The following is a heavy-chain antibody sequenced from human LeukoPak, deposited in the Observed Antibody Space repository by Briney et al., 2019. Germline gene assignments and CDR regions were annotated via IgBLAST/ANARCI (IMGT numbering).Heavy chain of an antibody. V-gene: IGHV4-31*03. J-gene: IGHJ4*02. Sequence: SQTLSLTCTVSGGSISSGGYYWSWIRQHPGKGLEWIGYIYYSGSTYYNPSLKSRVTISVDTSKNQFSLKLSSVTAADTAVYYCASNSGANSSGVDYWGQGTLVTVSS. CDR2: IYYSGST. D-gene: IGHD3-22*01. CDR3: ASNSGANSSGVDY. CDR1: GGSISSGGYY.